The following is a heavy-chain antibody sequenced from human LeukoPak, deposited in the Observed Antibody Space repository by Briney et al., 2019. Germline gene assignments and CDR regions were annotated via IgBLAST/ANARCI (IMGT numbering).Heavy chain of an antibody. D-gene: IGHD3-10*01. CDR3: AKDMAAYYYASGNIDY. J-gene: IGHJ4*02. CDR1: GFTFDDYA. CDR2: ISWNGGST. Sequence: PGGSLRLSCAASGFTFDDYAMHWVRHPPGKGLEWVSLISWNGGSTYYADSVKGRFTISRDNSKNSLYLQMNSLRAEDTALYYCAKDMAAYYYASGNIDYWGQGTLVTVSS. V-gene: IGHV3-43D*03.